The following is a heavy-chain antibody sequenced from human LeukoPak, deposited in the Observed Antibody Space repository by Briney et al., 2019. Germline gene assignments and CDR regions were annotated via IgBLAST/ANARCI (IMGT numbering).Heavy chain of an antibody. J-gene: IGHJ3*02. V-gene: IGHV3-30*02. CDR2: IRFDGNNK. Sequence: PGGSLRLSCAASGFIFSSYGMHWVRQAPGKGLEWVSFIRFDGNNKDYADSVKGRFIISRDNSKNTLYLQMSSLRTEDTAVYYCAKDGGALDIWGQGTMVTVSS. CDR3: AKDGGALDI. CDR1: GFIFSSYG. D-gene: IGHD3-16*01.